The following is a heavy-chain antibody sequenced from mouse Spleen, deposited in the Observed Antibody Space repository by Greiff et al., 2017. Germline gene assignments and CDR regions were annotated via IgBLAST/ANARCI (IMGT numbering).Heavy chain of an antibody. J-gene: IGHJ4*01. CDR3: TRSYYDGSYEAMDY. CDR1: GYTFTSYW. Sequence: VQLQQSGTVLARPGASVKMSCKTSGYTFTSYWMHWVKQRPGQGLEWIGAIYPGNSDTSYNQKFKGKAKLTAVTSASTAYMELSSLTNEDSAVYYCTRSYYDGSYEAMDYWGQGTSVTVSS. V-gene: IGHV1-5*01. CDR2: IYPGNSDT. D-gene: IGHD1-1*01.